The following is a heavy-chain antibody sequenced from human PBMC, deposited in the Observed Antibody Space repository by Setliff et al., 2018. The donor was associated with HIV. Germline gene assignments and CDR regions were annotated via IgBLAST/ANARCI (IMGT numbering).Heavy chain of an antibody. CDR3: ARLPGYCSSTGCQGYFDF. CDR2: IYSSGST. J-gene: IGHJ4*02. CDR1: GGSFSGHY. V-gene: IGHV4-59*08. D-gene: IGHD2-2*01. Sequence: SETLSLTCAVYGGSFSGHYWSWVRQPPGKGLAWIGYIYSSGSTNYDPYLKSRVTISLDTSKNQFSLKLSSVTASDTAVYYCARLPGYCSSTGCQGYFDFWGQGKLVTVSS.